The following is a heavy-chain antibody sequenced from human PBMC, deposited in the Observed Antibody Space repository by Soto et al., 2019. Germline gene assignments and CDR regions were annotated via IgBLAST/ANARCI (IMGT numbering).Heavy chain of an antibody. V-gene: IGHV4-59*08. CDR2: IQYNGYS. Sequence: QVQLQESGPGLVKPSETLSLTCTVSGGSITNYYCSWFRQPPGKGLEWIGYIQYNGYSAYNLSLKXXVXXSMDTSKTKFSLMLESVTATDTAVYYCARHGFGSLHGLVDVWGQGTTVIVSS. J-gene: IGHJ6*02. CDR3: ARHGFGSLHGLVDV. CDR1: GGSITNYY. D-gene: IGHD3-10*01.